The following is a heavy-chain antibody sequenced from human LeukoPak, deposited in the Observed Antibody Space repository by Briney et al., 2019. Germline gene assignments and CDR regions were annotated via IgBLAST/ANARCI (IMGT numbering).Heavy chain of an antibody. CDR1: GYRFTSYW. CDR2: IDPSDSYA. J-gene: IGHJ6*02. CDR3: ATGMTATFAPGVDV. V-gene: IGHV5-10-1*01. Sequence: GESLKISCKGSGYRFTSYWIAWVRQTPGKGLEWMGRIDPSDSYAKYSPSFQGHATISADKSISTAYLQWSRLQASDTAMYYCATGMTATFAPGVDVWGQGTTVTVSS. D-gene: IGHD1-20*01.